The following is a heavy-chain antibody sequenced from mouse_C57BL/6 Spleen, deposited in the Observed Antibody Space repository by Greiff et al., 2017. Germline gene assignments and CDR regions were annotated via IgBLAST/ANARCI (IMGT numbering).Heavy chain of an antibody. Sequence: EVHLVESGGGLVQPGGSLSLSCAASGFTFTDYYMSWVRQPPGKALEWLGFIRNKANGYTTEYSASVKGRFTISSDNSQRILYLQMNALSAEDSATYYCARYHGNYGDYYAMDYWGQGTSVTVSS. J-gene: IGHJ4*01. D-gene: IGHD2-1*01. V-gene: IGHV7-3*01. CDR1: GFTFTDYY. CDR2: IRNKANGYTT. CDR3: ARYHGNYGDYYAMDY.